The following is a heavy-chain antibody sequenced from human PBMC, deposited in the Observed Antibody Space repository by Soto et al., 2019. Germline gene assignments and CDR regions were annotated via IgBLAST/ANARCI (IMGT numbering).Heavy chain of an antibody. V-gene: IGHV4-4*07. CDR3: ARVMVGYSSGPGYYYYGMDV. Sequence: SETLSLTCTVSGGSISSYYWSWIRQPAGKGLEWIGRIYTSGSTNYNPSLKSRVTMSVDTSKNQFSLKLSSVTAADTAVYYCARVMVGYSSGPGYYYYGMDVWGQGTTVTVSS. J-gene: IGHJ6*02. D-gene: IGHD6-19*01. CDR2: IYTSGST. CDR1: GGSISSYY.